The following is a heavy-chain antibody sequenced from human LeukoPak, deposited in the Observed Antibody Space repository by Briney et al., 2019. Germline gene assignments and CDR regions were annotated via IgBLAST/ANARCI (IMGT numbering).Heavy chain of an antibody. CDR3: ARDQEAFDY. J-gene: IGHJ4*02. CDR1: GYSFTSNY. Sequence: ASVKVSCKATGYSFTSNYIHWVRQAPGQGLEWMGMIYPRDGSTSYAQKFQGRVTVTRDTSTSTVHMELSGLRSEDTAVYYCARDQEAFDYWGQGTLVTVSS. V-gene: IGHV1-46*01. CDR2: IYPRDGST.